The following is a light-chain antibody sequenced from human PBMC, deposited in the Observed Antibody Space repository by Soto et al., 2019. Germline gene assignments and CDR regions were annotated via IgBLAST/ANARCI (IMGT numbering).Light chain of an antibody. V-gene: IGKV1D-13*01. CDR2: DAS. J-gene: IGKJ4*01. CDR1: QGISSA. CDR3: QHFNNYPLT. Sequence: AIQLTQSPSSLSASVGDRVTITCRASQGISSALAWYKQKPGKAPKLLIYDASSFESGVPSRFSGSGSGTDFTLTISSVQPEDFATYYCQHFNNYPLTFGRGSKVESK.